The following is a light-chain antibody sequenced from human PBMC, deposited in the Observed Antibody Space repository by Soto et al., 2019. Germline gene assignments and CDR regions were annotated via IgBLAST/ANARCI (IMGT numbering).Light chain of an antibody. CDR3: QQYYSFPVT. V-gene: IGKV1-8*01. CDR1: QGISSY. J-gene: IGKJ3*01. Sequence: AIRMTQSPSSLSASTGDRVTITCRASQGISSYLAWYQQKPGKAPELLIYAASTLQSGVPSRFSGSGSGTAFTLTISYLQTEDFATYYCQQYYSFPVTFGPGTKVDIK. CDR2: AAS.